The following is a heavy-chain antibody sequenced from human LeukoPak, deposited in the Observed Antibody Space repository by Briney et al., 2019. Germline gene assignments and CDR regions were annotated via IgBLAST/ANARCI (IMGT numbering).Heavy chain of an antibody. J-gene: IGHJ3*02. Sequence: GASVKVSCKASGYTFTSYYMHWVRQAPGQGLEWMGIINPSGGSTSYAQKFQGRVTMTRDMSTSKVYMELSSLRSEDTAVYYCARARLLHDAFDIWGQGTMVTVSS. CDR3: ARARLLHDAFDI. D-gene: IGHD3-22*01. V-gene: IGHV1-46*01. CDR2: INPSGGST. CDR1: GYTFTSYY.